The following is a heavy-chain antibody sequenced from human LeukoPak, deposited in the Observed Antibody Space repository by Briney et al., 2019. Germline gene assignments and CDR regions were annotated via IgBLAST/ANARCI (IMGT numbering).Heavy chain of an antibody. V-gene: IGHV4-34*01. CDR2: INHSGST. Sequence: SETLSLTCAVFGDSFSGYYWSWFRQPPGKGLEWIAEINHSGSTNYDPSLKSRVTMSVDTSKNQFSLKLNSVTVAETAVYYCTRRRSALVGGSKFDYWGQGALVTVSS. D-gene: IGHD4-11*01. CDR1: GDSFSGYY. J-gene: IGHJ4*02. CDR3: TRRRSALVGGSKFDY.